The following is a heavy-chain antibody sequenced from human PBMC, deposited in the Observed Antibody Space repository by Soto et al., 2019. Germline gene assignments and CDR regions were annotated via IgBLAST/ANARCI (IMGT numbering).Heavy chain of an antibody. CDR2: ISGSGGST. D-gene: IGHD3-9*01. V-gene: IGHV3-23*01. CDR1: GFTFSSYA. J-gene: IGHJ6*02. CDR3: ARDPRYFDWLLSDYYYGMDV. Sequence: EVQLLESGGGLVQPGGSLRLSCAASGFTFSSYAMSWVRQAPGKGLEWVSAISGSGGSTYYADSVKGRFTISRDNSKNTLYLQMNSLRAEDTAVYYCARDPRYFDWLLSDYYYGMDVWGQGTTVTVSS.